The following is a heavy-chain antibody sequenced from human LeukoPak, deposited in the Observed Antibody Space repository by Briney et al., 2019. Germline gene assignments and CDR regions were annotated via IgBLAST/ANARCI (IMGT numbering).Heavy chain of an antibody. CDR1: GYSVSSGYY. J-gene: IGHJ4*02. V-gene: IGHV4-38-2*01. Sequence: SETLSLTCAVSGYSVSSGYYWGWIRQPPGKGLEWIGSIYHSGSTYYNPSLKSRVTISVDTSKNQFSLKLSSVTAADTAVYYCARFDSSNYDFDYWGQGNLFTVSS. CDR2: IYHSGST. CDR3: ARFDSSNYDFDY. D-gene: IGHD3-22*01.